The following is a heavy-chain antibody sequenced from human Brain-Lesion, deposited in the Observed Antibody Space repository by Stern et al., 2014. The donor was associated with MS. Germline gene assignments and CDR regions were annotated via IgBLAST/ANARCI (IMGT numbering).Heavy chain of an antibody. CDR1: GGSISSSTYY. J-gene: IGHJ4*02. D-gene: IGHD1-26*01. V-gene: IGHV4-39*01. Sequence: QLVESGPGLVKPSETLSLTCTVSGGSISSSTYYWAWIRQPPGKGLEWIGNIYYSGFTYYNPSLKSRVTISVDMSKNHFSLKLSSVTAADTAIYYCARHDSVPRPSQLYSARDRGPGYFDYWGQGTLVTVSS. CDR2: IYYSGFT. CDR3: ARHDSVPRPSQLYSARDRGPGYFDY.